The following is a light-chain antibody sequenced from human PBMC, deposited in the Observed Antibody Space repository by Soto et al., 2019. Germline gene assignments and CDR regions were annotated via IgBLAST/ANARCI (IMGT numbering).Light chain of an antibody. CDR2: GAS. CDR3: QEYHSYTWT. J-gene: IGKJ1*01. CDR1: QSVSSSY. Sequence: DIVLTQSPGTLCLSPGERATLSCRASQSVSSSYLAWYQQKHGQAPRLIIYGASSRETGIPDRFSGSGSGTQFTRTISSLQPDDVETDYCQEYHSYTWTFGQGTKVDIK. V-gene: IGKV3-20*01.